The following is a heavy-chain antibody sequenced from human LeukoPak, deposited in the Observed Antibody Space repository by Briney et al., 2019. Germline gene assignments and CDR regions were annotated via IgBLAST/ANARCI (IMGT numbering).Heavy chain of an antibody. Sequence: PGGSLRLSCAASGFTFSDYYMSWIRQAPGKGLEWVSYISSSGSTIYYADSVKGRFTISRDDAKNSLYLQMNSLRAEDTAVYYCARECLGCSSTVEDYWGQGTLVTVSS. D-gene: IGHD2-2*01. CDR1: GFTFSDYY. CDR2: ISSSGSTI. V-gene: IGHV3-11*01. J-gene: IGHJ4*02. CDR3: ARECLGCSSTVEDY.